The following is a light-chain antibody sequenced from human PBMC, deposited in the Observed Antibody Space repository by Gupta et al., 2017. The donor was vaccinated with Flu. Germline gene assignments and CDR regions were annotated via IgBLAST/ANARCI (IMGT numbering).Light chain of an antibody. V-gene: IGKV3-20*01. CDR3: QQYGVSGYI. Sequence: ERASLACRTSHTVNNNLLSWYQQKPGQAPRLLIYGASSRATGTPDRFSGSGSVTDFTLTISRLDPEDFAVYYCQQYGVSGYIFGQGTKLEIK. CDR1: HTVNNNL. CDR2: GAS. J-gene: IGKJ2*01.